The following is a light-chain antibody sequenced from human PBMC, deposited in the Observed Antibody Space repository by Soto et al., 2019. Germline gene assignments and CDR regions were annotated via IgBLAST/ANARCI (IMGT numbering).Light chain of an antibody. J-gene: IGLJ1*01. V-gene: IGLV2-14*01. CDR1: SSDVGDYNY. CDR3: SSYTSSSTPCV. CDR2: DVS. Sequence: SALTQPASVSVSPGQSITISCTGTSSDVGDYNYVSWYQQHPGKAPKLMIYDVSNRPSGVSNRFSGSKSGNTASLTISGLQAEDEADYYCSSYTSSSTPCVFGTGTKVTVL.